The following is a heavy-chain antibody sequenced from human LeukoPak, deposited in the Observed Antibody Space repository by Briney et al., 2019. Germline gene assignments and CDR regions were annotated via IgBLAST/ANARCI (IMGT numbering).Heavy chain of an antibody. V-gene: IGHV1-46*01. J-gene: IGHJ4*02. CDR2: INPSGGST. CDR1: GYTFTSYY. D-gene: IGHD3-3*01. Sequence: ASVKVSCKASGYTFTSYYMHWVRQAPGQGLEWMGIINPSGGSTSYAQKFQGRATMTRDTSTSTVYMELSSLRSEDTAVYYCARDLLPYYDFWSGYYTAGVDYWGQGTLVTVSS. CDR3: ARDLLPYYDFWSGYYTAGVDY.